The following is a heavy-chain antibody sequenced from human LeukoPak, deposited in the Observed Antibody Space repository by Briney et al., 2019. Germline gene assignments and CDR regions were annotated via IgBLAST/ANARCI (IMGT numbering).Heavy chain of an antibody. CDR1: GFTFSSYS. Sequence: GGSLRLSCAASGFTFSSYSMNWVRQAPGKGLEWVSSISSSSSYIYYADSVKGRFTISRDDAKNSQYLQMNSLRAEDTAVYYCARGGYCSGGSCYFDTDYWGQGTLVTVSS. J-gene: IGHJ4*02. CDR3: ARGGYCSGGSCYFDTDY. V-gene: IGHV3-21*01. D-gene: IGHD2-15*01. CDR2: ISSSSSYI.